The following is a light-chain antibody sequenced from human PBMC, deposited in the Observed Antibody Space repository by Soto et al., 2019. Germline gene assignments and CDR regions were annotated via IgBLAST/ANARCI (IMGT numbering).Light chain of an antibody. V-gene: IGKV3-11*01. CDR2: DAS. Sequence: ETVLTQSPATLSLSPGERATLSCRASQNIDNYLAWYQQKRGQAPRLLIYDASHRATGIPARFSGSGSGTDFTLTISSLEPEDFALYYCQQRKSWPPLTFGQGTRLEIK. CDR3: QQRKSWPPLT. J-gene: IGKJ5*01. CDR1: QNIDNY.